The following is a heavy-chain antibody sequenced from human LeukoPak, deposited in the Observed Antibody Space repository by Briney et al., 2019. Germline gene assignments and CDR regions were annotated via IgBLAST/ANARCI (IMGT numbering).Heavy chain of an antibody. J-gene: IGHJ4*02. V-gene: IGHV4-39*07. Sequence: PSETLSLTCTVSGGSISSSSYYWGWIRQPPGKGREWIGSIYYSGSTYYNPSLKSRVTISVDTSKNQFSLKLSSVTAADTAVYYCARDRALGPPSDYWGQGTLVTVSP. CDR3: ARDRALGPPSDY. D-gene: IGHD7-27*01. CDR2: IYYSGST. CDR1: GGSISSSSYY.